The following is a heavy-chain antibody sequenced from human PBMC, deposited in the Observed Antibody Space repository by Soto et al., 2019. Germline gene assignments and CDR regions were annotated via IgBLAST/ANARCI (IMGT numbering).Heavy chain of an antibody. CDR1: GFSFRTYP. V-gene: IGHV3-30-3*01. Sequence: QLHLVDSGGGVVRPGESLRLSWVDSGFSFRTYPMHWVRHAPGTGLQRVALISYDGSSEAYGESGRDRFTVARHNSQNTLYLQLKRLRPEDTSVYYCATSSGYLNSFDYWGQGTLVTVSS. J-gene: IGHJ4*02. D-gene: IGHD6-19*01. CDR2: ISYDGSSE. CDR3: ATSSGYLNSFDY.